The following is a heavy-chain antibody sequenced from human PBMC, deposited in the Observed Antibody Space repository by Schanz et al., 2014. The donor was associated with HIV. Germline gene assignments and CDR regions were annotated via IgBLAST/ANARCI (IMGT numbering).Heavy chain of an antibody. V-gene: IGHV3-15*01. J-gene: IGHJ4*02. CDR2: IKSAPYSGTT. CDR3: AAGLGHSDFDY. Sequence: EVQLVESGGGLVNPGGSLRLSCVASGFTFNNAWMNWVRQAPGKGLEWVGRIKSAPYSGTTDYPAPVKGRFTVSRDDSKTTVDLQMNSLKTEDTGVYYCAAGLGHSDFDYWGQGTLVTVSS. D-gene: IGHD2-15*01. CDR1: GFTFNNAW.